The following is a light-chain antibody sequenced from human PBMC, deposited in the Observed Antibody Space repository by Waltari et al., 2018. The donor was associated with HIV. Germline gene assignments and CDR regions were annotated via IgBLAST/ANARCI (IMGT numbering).Light chain of an antibody. CDR1: TSRDNY. CDR2: QDS. Sequence: SYELTQPPSVSVSPGQTASIPCSGATSRDNYACWYQQKPGQSPVLVIYQDSKRPSGTPERFSGSNSGNTATLTISGTQAMDEADYYCQAWDSSTAWVFGGGTKLTVL. J-gene: IGLJ3*02. V-gene: IGLV3-1*01. CDR3: QAWDSSTAWV.